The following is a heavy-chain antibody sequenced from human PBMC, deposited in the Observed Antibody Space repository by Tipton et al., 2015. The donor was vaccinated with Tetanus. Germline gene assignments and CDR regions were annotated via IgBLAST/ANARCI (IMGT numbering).Heavy chain of an antibody. Sequence: TLSLTCAVYDGSSSGYYWSWIRQPPGKGLEWIGYIYYSGSTNYNPSLKSRVTMSVDTSKNQFSLKLSSVTAADTAVYYCARGADSSSWYGDAFDIWGQGTMVTVSS. CDR2: IYYSGST. D-gene: IGHD6-13*01. CDR1: DGSSSGYY. CDR3: ARGADSSSWYGDAFDI. J-gene: IGHJ3*02. V-gene: IGHV4-59*01.